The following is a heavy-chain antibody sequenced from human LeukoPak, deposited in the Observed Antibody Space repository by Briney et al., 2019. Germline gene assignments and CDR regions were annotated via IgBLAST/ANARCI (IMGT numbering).Heavy chain of an antibody. CDR1: GDSISSSPYY. J-gene: IGHJ4*02. CDR3: ARDDTYFYDSSGHGFDF. D-gene: IGHD3-22*01. V-gene: IGHV4-39*07. CDR2: IYYIGST. Sequence: SKTLSLTCTVSGDSISSSPYYWGWVRQPPGKGLEWIGSIYYIGSTHYNPSLKRRVTISVDTSKNQFSLKLTSVTAADTALYFCARDDTYFYDSSGHGFDFWGPGTLVTVSS.